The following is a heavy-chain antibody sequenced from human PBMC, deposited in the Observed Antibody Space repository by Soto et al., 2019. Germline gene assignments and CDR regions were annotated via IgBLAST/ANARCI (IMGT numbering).Heavy chain of an antibody. CDR1: GFTFSSYA. Sequence: GGSLRLSCAASGFTFSSYAMSWVRQAPGKGLEWVSAISGSGGSTYYADSVKGRFTISRDNSKNTLYRQMNSLRAEDTAVYYCAKVAWKDIAARLEGWFDPWGQGTLVTVSS. CDR3: AKVAWKDIAARLEGWFDP. J-gene: IGHJ5*02. CDR2: ISGSGGST. D-gene: IGHD6-6*01. V-gene: IGHV3-23*01.